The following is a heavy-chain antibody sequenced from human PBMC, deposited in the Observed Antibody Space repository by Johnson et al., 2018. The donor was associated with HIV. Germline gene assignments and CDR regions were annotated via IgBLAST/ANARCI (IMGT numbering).Heavy chain of an antibody. Sequence: SVKGRFTISRDNAKNSLYLQMNSLRAEDTAVYYCTKMGALGAFDIWDQGTMVTVSS. V-gene: IGHV3-11*06. D-gene: IGHD3-16*01. J-gene: IGHJ3*02. CDR3: TKMGALGAFDI.